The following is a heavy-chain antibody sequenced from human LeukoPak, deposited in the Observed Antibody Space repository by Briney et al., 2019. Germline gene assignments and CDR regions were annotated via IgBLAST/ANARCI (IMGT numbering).Heavy chain of an antibody. V-gene: IGHV3-23*01. J-gene: IGHJ3*01. D-gene: IGHD5-24*01. CDR1: GFTFSVAA. CDR3: AKDIQLST. Sequence: GGSLRLSCAAPGFTFSVAAMTWVRQAPGKGPEWVSLIGASGESTYYADSVKGRFTISRDNSKNTLSLQMNSLRVEDTAMYFCAKDIQLSTWGLGTMVTVSS. CDR2: IGASGEST.